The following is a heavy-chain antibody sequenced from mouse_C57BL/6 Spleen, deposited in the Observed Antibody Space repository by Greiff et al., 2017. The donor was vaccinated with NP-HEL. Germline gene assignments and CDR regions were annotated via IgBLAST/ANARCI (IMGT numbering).Heavy chain of an antibody. Sequence: EVKVVESGGGLVKPGGSLKLSCAASGFTFSSYAMSWVRQTPEKRLEWVATISDGGSYTYYPDNVKGRFTISRDKAKNNLYLQMSHLKSEDTAMYYCAREATSYFDYWGQGTTLTVSS. J-gene: IGHJ2*01. V-gene: IGHV5-4*01. CDR3: AREATSYFDY. CDR2: ISDGGSYT. CDR1: GFTFSSYA. D-gene: IGHD1-2*01.